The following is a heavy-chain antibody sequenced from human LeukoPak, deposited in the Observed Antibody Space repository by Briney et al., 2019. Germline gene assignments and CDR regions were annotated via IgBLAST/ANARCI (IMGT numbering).Heavy chain of an antibody. D-gene: IGHD5-12*01. V-gene: IGHV1-18*04. CDR1: GYTFTSYG. CDR3: ARDSAYSGYDLGFDY. J-gene: IGHJ4*02. CDR2: ISAYNGNT. Sequence: ASVKVSCKASGYTFTSYGISWVRQAPGQGLEWMGWISAYNGNTNYAQELQGRVTMTTDTSTSTAYMELRSLRSDDTAVYYCARDSAYSGYDLGFDYWGQGTLVTVSS.